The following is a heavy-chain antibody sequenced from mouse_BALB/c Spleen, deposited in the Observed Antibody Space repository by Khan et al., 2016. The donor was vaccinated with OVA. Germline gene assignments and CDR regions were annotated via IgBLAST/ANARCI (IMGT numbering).Heavy chain of an antibody. CDR2: IDPSDSET. J-gene: IGHJ3*01. V-gene: IGHV1S126*01. Sequence: QVQLKQSGPQLVRPGASVKISCKASGYSFTSYWMHWVKQRPGQGLEWIGMIDPSDSETRLNQKFKDKATLTVEQSSSTAYMKLSSPPSDDSAVYYCARRPYGNYGFAYWGQGTLVTVSA. D-gene: IGHD2-1*01. CDR1: GYSFTSYW. CDR3: ARRPYGNYGFAY.